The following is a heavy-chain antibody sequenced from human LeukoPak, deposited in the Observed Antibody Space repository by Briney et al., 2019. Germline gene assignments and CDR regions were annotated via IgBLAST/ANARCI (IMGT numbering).Heavy chain of an antibody. CDR2: ISSSNSYI. J-gene: IGHJ6*03. D-gene: IGHD3-10*01. CDR3: ARSGIKMVRGVIIKSPYHMDV. V-gene: IGHV3-21*01. CDR1: GFTVSSNY. Sequence: GGSLRLSCAASGFTVSSNYMSWVRQAPGKGLEWVSSISSSNSYIYYADSVKGRFTISRDDAKNSLSLQMNSLRVEDTAVYYCARSGIKMVRGVIIKSPYHMDVWGKGTTVTVSS.